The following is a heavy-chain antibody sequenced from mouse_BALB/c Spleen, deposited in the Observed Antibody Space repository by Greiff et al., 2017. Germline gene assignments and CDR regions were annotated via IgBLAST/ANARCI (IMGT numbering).Heavy chain of an antibody. V-gene: IGHV14-1*02. CDR1: GFNIKDYY. Sequence: VQLQQSGAELVRPGASVKLSCKASGFNIKDYYMHWVKQRPEQGLEWIGWIDPENGNTIYDPKFQGKASITADTSSNTAYLQLSSLTSEDTAVYYCAGYDEFAYWGQGTLVTVSA. J-gene: IGHJ3*01. D-gene: IGHD2-14*01. CDR3: AGYDEFAY. CDR2: IDPENGNT.